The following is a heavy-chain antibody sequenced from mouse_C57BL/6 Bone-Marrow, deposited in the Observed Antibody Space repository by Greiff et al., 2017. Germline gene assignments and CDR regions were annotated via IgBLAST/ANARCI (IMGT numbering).Heavy chain of an antibody. V-gene: IGHV5-9-1*02. Sequence: DVMLVESGEGLVKPGGSLKLSCAASGFTFSSYAMSWVRQTPEKRLEWVAYISSGGDYIYYADTVKGRFTISRDNARNTLYLQMSSLKSEDTAMYYCTTTVVALYYAMDYWGQGTSVTVSS. D-gene: IGHD1-1*01. CDR1: GFTFSSYA. J-gene: IGHJ4*01. CDR3: TTTVVALYYAMDY. CDR2: ISSGGDYI.